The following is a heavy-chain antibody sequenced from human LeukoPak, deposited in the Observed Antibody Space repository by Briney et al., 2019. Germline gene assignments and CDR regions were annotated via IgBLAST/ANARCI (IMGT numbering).Heavy chain of an antibody. CDR3: ARDPYYGGYYFDY. V-gene: IGHV3-11*04. CDR1: GFTFSDYY. D-gene: IGHD4-23*01. J-gene: IGHJ4*02. Sequence: PGGSLRLSCAASGFTFSDYYMSWIRQAPGKGLEWVSYISSSGTTIYYADSVKGRFTISRDNAKNSLYLQMSSLRAEDTAVYYCARDPYYGGYYFDYWGQGTLVTVSS. CDR2: ISSSGTTI.